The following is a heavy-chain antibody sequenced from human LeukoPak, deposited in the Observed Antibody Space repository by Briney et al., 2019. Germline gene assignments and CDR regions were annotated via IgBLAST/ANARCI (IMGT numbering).Heavy chain of an antibody. CDR3: ATLPLPSSCLYWVEP. D-gene: IGHD6-13*01. Sequence: GGSLRLSCAASGFTFSSYAMSWVRQAPGKGLEWVSGISDNGGSTYYADSVKRRFTISRDNPKNTLYLQMNLLSAEETAVYFCATLPLPSSCLYWVEPWGERTLVTVSS. CDR2: ISDNGGST. V-gene: IGHV3-23*01. J-gene: IGHJ5*02. CDR1: GFTFSSYA.